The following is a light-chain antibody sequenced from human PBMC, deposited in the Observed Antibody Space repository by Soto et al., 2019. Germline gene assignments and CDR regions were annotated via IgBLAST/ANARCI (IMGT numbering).Light chain of an antibody. J-gene: IGKJ1*01. Sequence: EIVMTQSPATLSVSPGERATLSCRARQSVGSNLAWYQQKPGQAPRLLIYGASTRAAGIPARFSGSGSGTEFTLIISSLQSEDSAVYCCQQYNTRWTFGPGTKVEIK. V-gene: IGKV3-15*01. CDR3: QQYNTRWT. CDR2: GAS. CDR1: QSVGSN.